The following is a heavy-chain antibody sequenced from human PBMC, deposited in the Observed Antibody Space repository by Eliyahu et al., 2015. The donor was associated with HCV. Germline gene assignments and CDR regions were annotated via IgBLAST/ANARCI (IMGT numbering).Heavy chain of an antibody. Sequence: QLQLQESGPGVVEPSETLSLTCTVSGGSTSNKGYYWGWLRQPPGKGLEWIGGSFDGGGGGSYPSLKSRVTVSVDTSKKQFSLKLSSVTAADTAVYYCARRDFYATAGYYFDYWGQGSLVTVPS. J-gene: IGHJ4*02. V-gene: IGHV4-39*01. CDR2: SFDGGGG. D-gene: IGHD2/OR15-2a*01. CDR1: GGSTSNKGYY. CDR3: ARRDFYATAGYYFDY.